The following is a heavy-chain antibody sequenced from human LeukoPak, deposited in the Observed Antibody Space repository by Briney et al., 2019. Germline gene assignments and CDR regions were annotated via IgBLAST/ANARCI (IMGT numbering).Heavy chain of an antibody. Sequence: IPGGSLRLSCAASGFTFSDYNMRWIRQAPGKGLEWVSSISRSGSTKYYADSVKGRFTISRDNAKNSLYLQMNSLRAEDTALYYCAKSGAAAGIWDAFDIWGQGTMVTVSS. CDR3: AKSGAAAGIWDAFDI. CDR2: ISRSGSTK. CDR1: GFTFSDYN. V-gene: IGHV3-11*01. J-gene: IGHJ3*02. D-gene: IGHD6-13*01.